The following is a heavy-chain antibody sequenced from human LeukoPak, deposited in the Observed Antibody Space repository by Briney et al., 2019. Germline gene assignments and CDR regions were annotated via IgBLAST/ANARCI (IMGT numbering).Heavy chain of an antibody. V-gene: IGHV4-34*01. CDR2: INHSGGT. CDR3: TRGSHDYGDFYLFDY. J-gene: IGHJ4*02. CDR1: GGSFSGYY. Sequence: SETLSLTCAVYGGSFSGYYWSWIRQPPGKGLEWIGEINHSGGTNYNPSLKSRVTISLDTSKNQFSLKLTSVTAADTSVYYCTRGSHDYGDFYLFDYWGQGTLVTVSS. D-gene: IGHD4-17*01.